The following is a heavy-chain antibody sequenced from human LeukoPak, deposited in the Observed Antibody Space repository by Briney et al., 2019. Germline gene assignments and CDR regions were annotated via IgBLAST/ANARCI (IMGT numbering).Heavy chain of an antibody. Sequence: SETLSLTCTVSGASISSYYWSWIRQPPGKGLEWIGYISYTGGAYYSPSLKSRLTISVDTSKNQFSLRLTSVTAADTAVYYCARVYDTSGYYADFWGQGSLVTVSS. CDR3: ARVYDTSGYYADF. CDR2: ISYTGGA. CDR1: GASISSYY. D-gene: IGHD3-22*01. J-gene: IGHJ4*02. V-gene: IGHV4-59*08.